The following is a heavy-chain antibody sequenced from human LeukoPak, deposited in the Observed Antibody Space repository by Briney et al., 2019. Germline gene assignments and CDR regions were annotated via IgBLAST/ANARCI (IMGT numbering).Heavy chain of an antibody. CDR1: GFTFSSYG. D-gene: IGHD4-17*01. Sequence: QPGGSLRLSCAAFGFTFSSYGMHWVRQAPGKGLEWVAFIRYDRSNKYYADSVKGRFTISRDNSKNTLYLQMNSLRAEDTAVYYCASRNDYGDYGGILFDYWGQGTLVTVSS. J-gene: IGHJ4*02. CDR2: IRYDRSNK. CDR3: ASRNDYGDYGGILFDY. V-gene: IGHV3-30*02.